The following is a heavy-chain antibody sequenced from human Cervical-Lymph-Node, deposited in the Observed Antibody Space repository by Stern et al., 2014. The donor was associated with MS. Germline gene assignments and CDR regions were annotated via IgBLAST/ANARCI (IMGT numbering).Heavy chain of an antibody. V-gene: IGHV1-69*01. Sequence: QVQLVQSGAEVKKPGSSVKVSCKASGDSFNNFDIGWGRQAPGQGPEWLGGITPLFGTANYAQRLQDRVTFTADESTSTAYMELSRLTSEDTAIYYCARHQGGISAFWGQGTLVTVSS. CDR3: ARHQGGISAF. CDR2: ITPLFGTA. J-gene: IGHJ4*02. D-gene: IGHD6-13*01. CDR1: GDSFNNFD.